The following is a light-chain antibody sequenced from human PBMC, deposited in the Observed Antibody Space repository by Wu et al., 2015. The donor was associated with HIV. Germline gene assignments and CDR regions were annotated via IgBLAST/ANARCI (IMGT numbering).Light chain of an antibody. V-gene: IGKV3-20*01. CDR3: HLYDKSPTWT. J-gene: IGKJ1*01. CDR1: QSVSSDY. Sequence: EIVLTQSPGTLSLSPGERATLSCRASQSVSSDYLAWYQQKPGQAPRLLIYSASSRATDIPDRFSGSGSGTDFSLTISRLEPEDFAVYYCHLYDKSPTWTFGQGTKVEIK. CDR2: SAS.